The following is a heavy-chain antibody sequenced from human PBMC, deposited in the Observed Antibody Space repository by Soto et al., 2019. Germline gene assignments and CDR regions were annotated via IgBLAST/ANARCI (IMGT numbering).Heavy chain of an antibody. D-gene: IGHD3-10*01. V-gene: IGHV4-39*01. CDR2: MYHTGST. CDR1: GDSITRSGFY. J-gene: IGHJ4*02. CDR3: ARVRGGDTHVFDF. Sequence: QLHLHESGPGLVKPSETLSLSCSVSGDSITRSGFYWAWIHRPPGKELEWIGSMYHTGSTYYKPSLESRLTMSVGTSKSQFSLRLTSMTAADAGVYFCARVRGGDTHVFDFWGQGARVTVSS.